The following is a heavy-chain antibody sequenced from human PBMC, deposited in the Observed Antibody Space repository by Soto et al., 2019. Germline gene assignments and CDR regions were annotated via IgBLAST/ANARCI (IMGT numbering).Heavy chain of an antibody. D-gene: IGHD3-10*01. V-gene: IGHV3-30*18. CDR2: ISYDGSNK. CDR3: AKKTIWFGELAYFDY. CDR1: GFTFSSYG. Sequence: QVQLVESGGGVVQPGRSLRLSCAASGFTFSSYGMHWVRQAPGKGLEWVAVISYDGSNKYYADSVKGRFTISRDNSKNTLYLQMNSLRAEDTAVYYCAKKTIWFGELAYFDYWGQGTLVTVSS. J-gene: IGHJ4*02.